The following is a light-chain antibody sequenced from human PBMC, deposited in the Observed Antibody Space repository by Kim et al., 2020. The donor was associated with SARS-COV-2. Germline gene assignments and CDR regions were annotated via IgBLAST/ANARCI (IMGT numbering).Light chain of an antibody. V-gene: IGLV3-19*01. CDR2: GKN. CDR1: SLRSYY. J-gene: IGLJ2*01. Sequence: ALGQAVRITCQGDSLRSYYTTWFQQKPGQAPIVVVYGKNNRPSGIPARFSGSSSGNTASLTITGTQAGDEADYYCNSRDNNDNVLFGGGTKVTVL. CDR3: NSRDNNDNVL.